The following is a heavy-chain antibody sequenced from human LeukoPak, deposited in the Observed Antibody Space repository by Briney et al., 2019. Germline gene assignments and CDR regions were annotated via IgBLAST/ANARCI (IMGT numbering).Heavy chain of an antibody. CDR2: LSPNSGGT. V-gene: IGHV1-2*02. J-gene: IGHJ5*02. CDR3: AKDLKVVNSYVNWFDP. Sequence: GASVKVSCKASGYTFIDYYIHWVRQAPGQGLEWMGWLSPNSGGTNYAQKFQGRVTMTRDTSINTAYMELSSLTSDDTAVYYCAKDLKVVNSYVNWFDPWGQGTPVTVSS. CDR1: GYTFIDYY. D-gene: IGHD2-21*01.